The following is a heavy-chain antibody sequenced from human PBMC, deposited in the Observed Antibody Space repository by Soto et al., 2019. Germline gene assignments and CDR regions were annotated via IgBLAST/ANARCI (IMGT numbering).Heavy chain of an antibody. CDR1: GFTFSSYG. J-gene: IGHJ4*02. Sequence: GGSLRLSCAASGFTFSSYGMHWVRQAPGKGLEWVAVIWYDGSNKYYADSVKGRFTISRDNSKNTLYLQMNSLRAEDTAVYYCARDGVQGSGSYIDYWGQGTLVTVSS. V-gene: IGHV3-33*01. CDR2: IWYDGSNK. CDR3: ARDGVQGSGSYIDY. D-gene: IGHD3-10*01.